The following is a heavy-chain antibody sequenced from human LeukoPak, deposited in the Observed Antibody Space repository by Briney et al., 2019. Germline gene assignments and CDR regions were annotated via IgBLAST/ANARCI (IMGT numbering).Heavy chain of an antibody. CDR2: IYHSGST. J-gene: IGHJ4*02. Sequence: SETLSLTCTVSGGSISGSGCYWGWIRQPPGKGLEWVGSIYHSGSTYYNPSLKSRVTISVDTSKNQFSLKLSSVTAADAAVYYCARHVLQGAIGWDYWGQGNLVTVSS. CDR1: GGSISGSGCY. CDR3: ARHVLQGAIGWDY. D-gene: IGHD2-2*02. V-gene: IGHV4-39*01.